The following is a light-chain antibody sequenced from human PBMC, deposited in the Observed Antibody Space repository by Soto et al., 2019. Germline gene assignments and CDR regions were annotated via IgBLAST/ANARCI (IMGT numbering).Light chain of an antibody. CDR3: QSYDSSLSGSV. V-gene: IGLV1-40*01. CDR1: SSNIGAGYD. CDR2: GNT. Sequence: QSVLTQPPSVSGAPGQRVTISCTGSSSNIGAGYDVHWYQQLPGTAPKLLMYGNTNRPSGVPDRFSGSKSNTLASLAITGLQAEDEADYYCQSYDSSLSGSVFGGGTELTVL. J-gene: IGLJ2*01.